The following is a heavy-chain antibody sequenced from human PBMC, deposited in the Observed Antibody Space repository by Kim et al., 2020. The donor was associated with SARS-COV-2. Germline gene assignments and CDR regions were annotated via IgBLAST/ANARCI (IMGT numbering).Heavy chain of an antibody. Sequence: SQTLSLTCAISGDSVSSNSAAWNWIRQSPSRGLEWLGRTYYRSKWYNEYALSVKSRITINPDTSKNQFSLQLKSLTPEDTAVYYCVGGGGWNTWGQGTLVNVSS. CDR2: TYYRSKWYN. V-gene: IGHV6-1*01. CDR1: GDSVSSNSAA. J-gene: IGHJ5*02. CDR3: VGGGGWNT. D-gene: IGHD6-19*01.